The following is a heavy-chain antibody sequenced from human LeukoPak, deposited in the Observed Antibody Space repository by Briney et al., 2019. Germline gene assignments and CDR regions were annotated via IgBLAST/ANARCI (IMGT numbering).Heavy chain of an antibody. CDR3: AKDFRIGYSAHFDY. J-gene: IGHJ4*02. V-gene: IGHV3-23*01. D-gene: IGHD2-21*01. Sequence: EGSLRLSCVGSGFTFRSHAMSWVRQAPEKGLEFVSGIYENGGTTYYADSVKGRFSISRDNSKNTLYLQMDSLRGEDTAVYYCAKDFRIGYSAHFDYWGQGALVTVSS. CDR1: GFTFRSHA. CDR2: IYENGGTT.